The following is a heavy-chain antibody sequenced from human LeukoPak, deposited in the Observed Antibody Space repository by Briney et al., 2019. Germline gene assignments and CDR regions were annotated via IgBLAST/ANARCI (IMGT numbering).Heavy chain of an antibody. Sequence: SETLSLTCTVSGGSISSRSYYWGWIRQPPGKGLEWIGSIYYSGSTYYNPSLKSRVTISVDTSKNQFSLKLNSVTAADTAVFYCASMYDFWSGYPPHYYFDYWGQGTLVTVSS. D-gene: IGHD3-3*01. J-gene: IGHJ4*02. V-gene: IGHV4-39*01. CDR1: GGSISSRSYY. CDR2: IYYSGST. CDR3: ASMYDFWSGYPPHYYFDY.